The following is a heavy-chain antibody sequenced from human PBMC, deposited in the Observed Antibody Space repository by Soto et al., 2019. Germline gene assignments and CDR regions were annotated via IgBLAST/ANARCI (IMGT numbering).Heavy chain of an antibody. CDR3: ARDDYGDYYYYYGMDV. J-gene: IGHJ6*02. Sequence: RASVKVSCKASGYTFTSYGISWVRQAPGQGLEWMGWISAYNGNTNYAQKLQGRVTMTTDTSTSTAYMELRSLRSDDTAVYYCARDDYGDYYYYYGMDVWGQGTTVTVSS. D-gene: IGHD4-17*01. CDR1: GYTFTSYG. V-gene: IGHV1-18*01. CDR2: ISAYNGNT.